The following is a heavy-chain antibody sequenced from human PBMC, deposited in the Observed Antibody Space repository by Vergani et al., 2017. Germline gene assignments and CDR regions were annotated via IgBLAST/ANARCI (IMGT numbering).Heavy chain of an antibody. D-gene: IGHD6-13*01. J-gene: IGHJ4*02. Sequence: QVQLVQSGAEVKKPGASVKVSCKASGGTFRSYAISWVRQAPGQGLEWIGRIIPILGIANYAQQSQGRVTITADKSTSTAYMELSSLRSVDTAVYYCAGDSVQQLAQNQAGQKLGLGYWDQGTLVTVSS. CDR1: GGTFRSYA. CDR3: AGDSVQQLAQNQAGQKLGLGY. CDR2: IIPILGIA. V-gene: IGHV1-69*04.